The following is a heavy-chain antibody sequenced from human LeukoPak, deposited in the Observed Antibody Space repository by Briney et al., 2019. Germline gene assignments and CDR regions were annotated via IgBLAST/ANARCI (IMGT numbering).Heavy chain of an antibody. D-gene: IGHD2-2*01. Sequence: ASVKVSCKASGYTFTSYGISWVRQAPGQGLEWMGWISAYNGNTNYAQKLQGRVTMTTDTSTSTAYMELRSLRSDDTAVYYCARDLVATWDIVVVPTRFDPWGQGTLVTVSS. J-gene: IGHJ5*02. CDR3: ARDLVATWDIVVVPTRFDP. V-gene: IGHV1-18*01. CDR1: GYTFTSYG. CDR2: ISAYNGNT.